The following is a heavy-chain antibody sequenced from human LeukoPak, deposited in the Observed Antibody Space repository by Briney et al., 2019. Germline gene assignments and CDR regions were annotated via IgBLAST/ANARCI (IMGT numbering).Heavy chain of an antibody. Sequence: ASVKVSCKASGGTFSSYAISWVRQAPGQGLGWMGGIIPIFGTANYAQKFQGRVTITADESTSTAYMELSSLRSEDTAVYYCARGGDIVVVPAAMIYWGQGTLVTVPS. CDR3: ARGGDIVVVPAAMIY. V-gene: IGHV1-69*13. J-gene: IGHJ4*02. CDR1: GGTFSSYA. CDR2: IIPIFGTA. D-gene: IGHD2-2*01.